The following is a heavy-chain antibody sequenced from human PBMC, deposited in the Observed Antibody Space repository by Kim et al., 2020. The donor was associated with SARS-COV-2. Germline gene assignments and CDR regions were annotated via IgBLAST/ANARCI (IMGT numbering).Heavy chain of an antibody. CDR3: AKAGVWDMVVVPAFKPSDP. CDR1: GFIFSGYA. D-gene: IGHD2-2*01. V-gene: IGHV3-23*01. J-gene: IGHJ5*01. Sequence: GGSLRLSCAASGFIFSGYAMSWVRQAPGKGLEWVSAISGSGGTKYYADSVKGRFTVSRDNSKSTLYLQMNSLRAEDTAVYYCAKAGVWDMVVVPAFKPSDPWGQGTLVSLSS. CDR2: ISGSGGTK.